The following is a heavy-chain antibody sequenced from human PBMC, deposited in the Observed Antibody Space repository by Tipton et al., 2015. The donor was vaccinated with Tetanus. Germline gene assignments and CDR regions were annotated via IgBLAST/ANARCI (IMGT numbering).Heavy chain of an antibody. CDR1: GYSFTSYW. Sequence: QLVQSGAEVKKPGESLRISCKGSGYSFTSYWISWARQMPGKGLEWMGRIDPSDSYTNYSPSFQGHVTISADKSISTAYLQWSSLKASDTAMYYCARRTGFGDLRWDDAFDIWGQGTMVTVSS. D-gene: IGHD3-10*01. J-gene: IGHJ3*02. CDR3: ARRTGFGDLRWDDAFDI. V-gene: IGHV5-10-1*01. CDR2: IDPSDSYT.